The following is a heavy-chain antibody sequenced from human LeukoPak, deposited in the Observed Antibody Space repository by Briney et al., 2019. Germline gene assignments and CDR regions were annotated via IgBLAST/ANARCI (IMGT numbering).Heavy chain of an antibody. CDR3: ARDLSGSYVFDY. Sequence: PGGSLRLSCAASGFTFSSHGIHWVRQAPGKGLEWVAVISYDGSNKNYGDSVKGRFTISRDNSKNTLYLQMNSLRAEDTALYYCARDLSGSYVFDYWGQGTLATVSS. CDR2: ISYDGSNK. J-gene: IGHJ4*02. CDR1: GFTFSSHG. V-gene: IGHV3-30*03. D-gene: IGHD1-26*01.